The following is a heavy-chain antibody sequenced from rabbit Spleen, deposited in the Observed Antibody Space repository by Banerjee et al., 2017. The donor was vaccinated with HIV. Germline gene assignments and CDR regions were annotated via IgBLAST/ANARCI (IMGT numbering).Heavy chain of an antibody. CDR2: IDTGSSGST. Sequence: QSLEESGGDPVKPGASLTLTCTASGFDLSSYYYMCWVRQAPGKGLEWIACIDTGSSGSTYYASWATGRFTCSKTSSTTVTLQMTSLTAADTATYFCARDTSSSFSSYGMDLWGPGTLVTVS. V-gene: IGHV1S40*01. J-gene: IGHJ6*01. CDR1: GFDLSSYYY. D-gene: IGHD1-1*01. CDR3: ARDTSSSFSSYGMDL.